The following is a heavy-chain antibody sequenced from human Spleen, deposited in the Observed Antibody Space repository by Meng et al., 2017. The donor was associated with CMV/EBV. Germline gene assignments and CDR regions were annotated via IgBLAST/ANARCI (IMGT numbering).Heavy chain of an antibody. CDR2: MNPNSGNT. J-gene: IGHJ5*02. CDR1: GDTFTSDD. Sequence: KALGDTFTSDDIHWVRQATGQGPEWMGWMNPNSGNTLSAQQFQGRVSMTRDTSTSTSYMELSSLRSEDTAVYYCARVDYTSSFWFDPWGQGTLVTVSS. CDR3: ARVDYTSSFWFDP. D-gene: IGHD6-6*01. V-gene: IGHV1-8*01.